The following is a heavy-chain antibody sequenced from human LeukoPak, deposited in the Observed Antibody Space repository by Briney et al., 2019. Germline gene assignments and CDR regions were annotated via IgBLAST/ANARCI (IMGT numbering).Heavy chain of an antibody. V-gene: IGHV4-59*02. J-gene: IGHJ4*02. CDR2: SAHTGSS. D-gene: IGHD3-22*01. CDR3: ASYYADVNGYYYYYDY. Sequence: PFDTLSLTCTVSGASVSRYYWSWIRKPPGTGLEWIGVSAHTGSSSYNPSLNSRVSISVDKSMNHFSLRLTSVTTADTAVYYGASYYADVNGYYYYYDYWGQGTLVTVSS. CDR1: GASVSRYY.